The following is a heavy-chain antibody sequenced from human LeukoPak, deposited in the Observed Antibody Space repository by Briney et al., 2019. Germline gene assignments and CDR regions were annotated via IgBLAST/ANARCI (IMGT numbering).Heavy chain of an antibody. CDR3: VRDQGAY. Sequence: ASVTVSFTASGYTFTCYYVHWVRQAPGQGLEWMGRINSNSGGTNYAQKFQGRFTMTRDTSISTAYMELSRLTSDDTAVYYCVRDQGAYWGQGTLVTVSS. J-gene: IGHJ4*02. D-gene: IGHD1-26*01. CDR2: INSNSGGT. CDR1: GYTFTCYY. V-gene: IGHV1-2*02.